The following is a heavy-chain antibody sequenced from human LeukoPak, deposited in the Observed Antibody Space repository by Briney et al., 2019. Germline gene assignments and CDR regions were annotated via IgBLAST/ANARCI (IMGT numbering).Heavy chain of an antibody. CDR1: GFTLRNYD. CDR3: ARRSATAGIDAFDI. J-gene: IGHJ3*02. Sequence: GGSLRLSCAASGFTLRNYDMHWVRQPTGKGLEWVSAMGTGDDTYYSGSVKGRFTTVRENAKNTVYLQMNSLRAGDTAMYYCARRSATAGIDAFDIWGQGTMVIVSS. CDR2: MGTGDDT. D-gene: IGHD1-1*01. V-gene: IGHV3-13*01.